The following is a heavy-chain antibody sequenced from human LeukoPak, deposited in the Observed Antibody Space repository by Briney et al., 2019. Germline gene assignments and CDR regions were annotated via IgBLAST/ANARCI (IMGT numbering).Heavy chain of an antibody. J-gene: IGHJ4*02. D-gene: IGHD5-12*01. CDR3: AREYSGYAHFDY. CDR2: IIPIFGTA. CDR1: GGTFSSYA. V-gene: IGHV1-69*06. Sequence: ASVKVSCKASGGTFSSYAISWVRQAPGQGLEWMGGIIPIFGTANYAQKFQGRVTITADKSTSTAYMELSSLRSEDTAVYYCAREYSGYAHFDYWGQGTLVTVSS.